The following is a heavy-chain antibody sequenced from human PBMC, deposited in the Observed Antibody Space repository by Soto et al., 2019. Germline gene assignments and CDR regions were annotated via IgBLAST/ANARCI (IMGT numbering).Heavy chain of an antibody. D-gene: IGHD6-13*01. J-gene: IGHJ3*02. Sequence: QVQLVESGGGVVQPGRSLRLSCAASGFTFSSYGMHWVRQAPGKGLEWVAVIWYDGSNKYYADSVKGRFTISRDNSKNTLYLQMNSLRAEDTAVYYCARDSSSWQNDAFDIWGQGTMVTVSS. CDR2: IWYDGSNK. V-gene: IGHV3-33*01. CDR1: GFTFSSYG. CDR3: ARDSSSWQNDAFDI.